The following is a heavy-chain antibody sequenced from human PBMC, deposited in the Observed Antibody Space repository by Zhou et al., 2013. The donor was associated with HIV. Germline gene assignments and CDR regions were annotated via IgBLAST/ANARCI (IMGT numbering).Heavy chain of an antibody. CDR3: ARDRVWSIAARSSNWYFDL. CDR2: IIPILGIA. V-gene: IGHV1-69*04. J-gene: IGHJ2*01. CDR1: GGTFSSYA. Sequence: QVQLVQSGAEVKKPGSSVKVSCKASGGTFSSYAISWVRQAPGQGLEWMGRIIPILGIANYAQKFQGRVTITADKSTSTAYMELSSLRSEDTAVYYCARDRVWSIAARSSNWYFDLWGRGTLVTVSS. D-gene: IGHD6-6*01.